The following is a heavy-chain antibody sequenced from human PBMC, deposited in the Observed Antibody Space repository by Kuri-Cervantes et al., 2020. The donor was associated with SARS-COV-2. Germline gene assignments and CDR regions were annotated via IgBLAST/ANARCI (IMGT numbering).Heavy chain of an antibody. CDR1: GFTFSSYS. D-gene: IGHD2/OR15-2a*01. CDR2: IRGKPYGGTI. CDR3: STAPPGLYFPT. J-gene: IGHJ1*01. V-gene: IGHV3-49*03. Sequence: GGSLRLSCAASGFTFSSYSMNWFRQAPGKGLEWVAFIRGKPYGGTIEYAGSVKGRFTTSRDDSRSVAYLQMNGLKNEDSAIYYCSTAPPGLYFPTWGQGTLVTVSS.